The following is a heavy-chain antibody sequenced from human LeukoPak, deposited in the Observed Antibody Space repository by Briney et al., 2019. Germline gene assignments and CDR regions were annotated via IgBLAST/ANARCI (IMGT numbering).Heavy chain of an antibody. Sequence: GGSLRLSCAASGFNFRNYAMSWVRRAPGKGLHWVSTITSSGGGTYYADSVKDRFTISRDTSKNTLYLEMNSLRAEDTAVYYCAKEYYYGSGSYYFDFWGQGTLVTVSS. CDR3: AKEYYYGSGSYYFDF. D-gene: IGHD3-10*01. CDR2: ITSSGGGT. J-gene: IGHJ4*02. V-gene: IGHV3-23*01. CDR1: GFNFRNYA.